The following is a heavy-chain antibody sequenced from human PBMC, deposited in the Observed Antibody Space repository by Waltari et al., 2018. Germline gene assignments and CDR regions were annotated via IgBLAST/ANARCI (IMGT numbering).Heavy chain of an antibody. V-gene: IGHV1-2*06. CDR3: VRDGHKYDFDF. D-gene: IGHD2-2*01. Sequence: QVQLVQSGADVKNPGAPVRVSCKASGYTLIGYSHNWVRPAPGQGLEWMGRITPNSGATVYAQNLQGRVTMTRDTSISTAYMELSRLTSDDTAVYYCVRDGHKYDFDFWGQGTLVTVPS. CDR1: GYTLIGYS. CDR2: ITPNSGAT. J-gene: IGHJ4*02.